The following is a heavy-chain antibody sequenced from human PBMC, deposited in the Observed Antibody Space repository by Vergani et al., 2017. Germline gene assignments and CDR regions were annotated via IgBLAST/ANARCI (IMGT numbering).Heavy chain of an antibody. Sequence: QVQLVQSGAEVKKPGASVKVSCKVSGYTLTELSMHWVRPAPGQGLEWMGGFDPEDGETIYAQKFQGRVTMTEDTSTDTAYMELSSLRSEDTAVYYCATVLPAVAGTQPYDYWGQGTLVTVSS. CDR3: ATVLPAVAGTQPYDY. CDR2: FDPEDGET. V-gene: IGHV1-24*01. J-gene: IGHJ4*02. CDR1: GYTLTELS. D-gene: IGHD6-19*01.